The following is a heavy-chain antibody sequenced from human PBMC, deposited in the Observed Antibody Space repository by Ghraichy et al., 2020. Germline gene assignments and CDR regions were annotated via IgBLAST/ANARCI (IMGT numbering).Heavy chain of an antibody. D-gene: IGHD4-23*01. CDR1: GFTFSSYS. CDR2: ISSSSSTI. V-gene: IGHV3-48*01. CDR3: ARDDGGNSGAWYFDL. Sequence: GGSLRLSCAASGFTFSSYSMNWVRQAPGKGLEWVSNISSSSSTIYYADSVKGRFTISRDNAKNSLYLQMNSLRAEDTAVYYCARDDGGNSGAWYFDLWGRGTLVTVSS. J-gene: IGHJ2*01.